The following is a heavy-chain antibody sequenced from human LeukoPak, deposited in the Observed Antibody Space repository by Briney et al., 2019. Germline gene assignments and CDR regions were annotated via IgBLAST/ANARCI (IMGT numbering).Heavy chain of an antibody. Sequence: GGSLRLSCAASVFTFSSYSMNWVRRARGKGREWVSSISSSSSYIYYADSVKGRFTISRDNAKNSLYLQMISLRAEDTAVYYCARSPRSMVRGVITHDYWGQGTLVTVSS. CDR2: ISSSSSYI. CDR1: VFTFSSYS. J-gene: IGHJ4*02. CDR3: ARSPRSMVRGVITHDY. V-gene: IGHV3-21*01. D-gene: IGHD3-10*01.